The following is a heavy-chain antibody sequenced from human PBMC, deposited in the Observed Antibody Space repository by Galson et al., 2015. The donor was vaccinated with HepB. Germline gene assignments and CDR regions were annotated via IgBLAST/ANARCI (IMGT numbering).Heavy chain of an antibody. V-gene: IGHV3-48*02. J-gene: IGHJ1*01. CDR3: ATDFGTYYGNDEYFHY. CDR2: ISSRGTSI. CDR1: GSTFVNYG. Sequence: SLRLSCAASGSTFVNYGMNWVRQAPGKGLEWISFISSRGTSIYYEESVKGRFTISRDNAKNSLYLQMSSLRDEDTAVYYCATDFGTYYGNDEYFHYWGQGTLVTVSS. D-gene: IGHD1-26*01.